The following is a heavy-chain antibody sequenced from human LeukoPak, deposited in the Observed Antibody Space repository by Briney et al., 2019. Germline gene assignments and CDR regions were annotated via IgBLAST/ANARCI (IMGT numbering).Heavy chain of an antibody. Sequence: ASVKVSCKASGYTFTDYAISWVRQAPGQGLEWMGWISAYNGDTMYAQNIQGRVTVTTDTSTNTAYMELGSLRSDDTAVYYCARERVRYYDSSGYLAYWGQGTLVTVSS. D-gene: IGHD3-22*01. CDR3: ARERVRYYDSSGYLAY. J-gene: IGHJ4*02. V-gene: IGHV1-18*01. CDR2: ISAYNGDT. CDR1: GYTFTDYA.